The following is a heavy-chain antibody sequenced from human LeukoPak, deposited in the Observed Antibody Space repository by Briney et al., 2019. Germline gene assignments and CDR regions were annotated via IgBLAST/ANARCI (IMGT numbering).Heavy chain of an antibody. Sequence: SETLPLTCTVSGGSISSYYWSWIRQPAGKGLEWIGRIYTSGSTNYNPSLKSRVTMSVDTSKNQFSLKLSSVTAADTAVYYCARGARDILTGYYEYYFDYWGQGTLVTVSS. CDR3: ARGARDILTGYYEYYFDY. D-gene: IGHD3-9*01. J-gene: IGHJ4*02. V-gene: IGHV4-4*07. CDR1: GGSISSYY. CDR2: IYTSGST.